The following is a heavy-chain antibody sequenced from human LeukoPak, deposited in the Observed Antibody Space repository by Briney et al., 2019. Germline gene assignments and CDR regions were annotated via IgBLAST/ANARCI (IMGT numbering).Heavy chain of an antibody. CDR1: GFTFSSYS. Sequence: PGGSLRLSCAASGFTFSSYSMNWVRQAPGKGLEWVSSIGSSSSYIYYADSVKGRFTISRDNAKNSLYLQMNSLRAEDTAVYYCASLSRVSSGWSPLDYWGQGTLVTVSS. J-gene: IGHJ4*02. D-gene: IGHD6-19*01. V-gene: IGHV3-21*01. CDR2: IGSSSSYI. CDR3: ASLSRVSSGWSPLDY.